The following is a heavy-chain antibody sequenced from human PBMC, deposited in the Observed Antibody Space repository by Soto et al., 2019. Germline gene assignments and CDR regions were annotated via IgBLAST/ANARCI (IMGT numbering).Heavy chain of an antibody. CDR3: ATAPYCSGGSCYSHPLYYYYGMDV. CDR2: ISSSSSTI. D-gene: IGHD2-15*01. J-gene: IGHJ6*02. CDR1: GLTFSSYS. V-gene: IGHV3-48*02. Sequence: GGSLRLSCAASGLTFSSYSMNWVSQAPGKGLEWLSYISSSSSTIYYADSVKGRFTISRDNAKNSLYLQMNSLRDEDTAVYYCATAPYCSGGSCYSHPLYYYYGMDVWGQGTTVTVSS.